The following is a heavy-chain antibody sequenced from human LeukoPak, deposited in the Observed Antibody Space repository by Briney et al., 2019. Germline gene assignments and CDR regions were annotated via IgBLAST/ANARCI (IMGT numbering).Heavy chain of an antibody. Sequence: GGSLRLSCTASGFTFSSHAIHWVRQAPGKGLEWVSVISYDGSKKYYADSVKGRFTISRDNSKNTLYLQINSLSTEDTAVYYCARGGSGSYYYYSYYMDVWGKGTTVTVSS. CDR1: GFTFSSHA. CDR2: ISYDGSKK. CDR3: ARGGSGSYYYYSYYMDV. V-gene: IGHV3-30*01. J-gene: IGHJ6*03. D-gene: IGHD3-10*01.